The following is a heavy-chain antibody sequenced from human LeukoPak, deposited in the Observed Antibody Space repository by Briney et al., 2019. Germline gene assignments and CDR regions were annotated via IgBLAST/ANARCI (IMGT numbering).Heavy chain of an antibody. CDR3: PRAAYDILTGWIGGFDY. CDR1: GFSFCSDG. J-gene: IGHJ4*02. V-gene: IGHV3-33*01. CDR2: IWYDGSNK. D-gene: IGHD3-9*01. Sequence: PGGSLRLSSAASGFSFCSDGMHAVRQAPGKGRERGAVIWYDGSNKYSADSVKGRFTISRDNSKTTLYLQMNSLRAEDTAVYFRPRAAYDILTGWIGGFDYWGQGTLVTVSS.